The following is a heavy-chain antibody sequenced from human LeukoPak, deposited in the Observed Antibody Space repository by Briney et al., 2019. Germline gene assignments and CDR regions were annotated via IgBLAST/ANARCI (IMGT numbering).Heavy chain of an antibody. D-gene: IGHD3-22*01. CDR3: AATPTMTMTVVNILRFDS. CDR1: GYTLSQLS. CDR2: FHPEDGET. J-gene: IGHJ4*02. Sequence: ASVKVSCKVSGYTLSQLSIHWVRQAPGKGLEWMGGFHPEDGETIYAQKFQGRVTMTEDTSTDTAYMDLRSLRPDDTAVYYCAATPTMTMTVVNILRFDSWGQGTLITVSS. V-gene: IGHV1-24*01.